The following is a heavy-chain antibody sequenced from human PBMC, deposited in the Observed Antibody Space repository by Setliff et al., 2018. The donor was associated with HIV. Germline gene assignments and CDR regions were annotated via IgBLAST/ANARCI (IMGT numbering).Heavy chain of an antibody. J-gene: IGHJ1*01. Sequence: ASVKVSCKASGYTFIDYFVHWIKRAPGKGLEWMGRVDPENGQTVYAEKLQGRVIIRADTSIDTAYMELSSLRPEDTAVYYCARDPAPSSSASYFQHWGQGTPVTVSS. CDR2: VDPENGQT. V-gene: IGHV1-69-2*01. CDR1: GYTFIDYF. D-gene: IGHD6-6*01. CDR3: ARDPAPSSSASYFQH.